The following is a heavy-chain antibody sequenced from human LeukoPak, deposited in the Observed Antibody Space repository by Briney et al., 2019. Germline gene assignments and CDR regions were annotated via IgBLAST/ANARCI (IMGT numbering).Heavy chain of an antibody. CDR2: INPNSGGT. V-gene: IGHV1-2*02. CDR1: GYTFTGYY. D-gene: IGHD1-26*01. J-gene: IGHJ4*02. CDR3: AREVFGATMIDY. Sequence: ASVQVSCKASGYTFTGYYMHWVRQAPGQGLEWMGWINPNSGGTNYAQKFQGRVTMTRDTSISTAYMELSRLRSDDTAVYYCAREVFGATMIDYWGQGTLVTVSS.